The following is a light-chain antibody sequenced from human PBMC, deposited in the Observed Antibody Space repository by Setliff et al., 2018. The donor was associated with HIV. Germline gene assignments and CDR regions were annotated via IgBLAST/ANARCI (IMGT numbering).Light chain of an antibody. CDR1: SSDVGNYNY. V-gene: IGLV2-14*01. CDR3: SSYTGRSTFV. Sequence: LTQPASVPGSPGQSITISCTGISSDVGNYNYVSWYQEHPGKAPKLMIYDVSKRPSGVSNRFSGSKSGNTASLTISGLQAEDEADYHCSSYTGRSTFVFGTGTKVTVL. CDR2: DVS. J-gene: IGLJ1*01.